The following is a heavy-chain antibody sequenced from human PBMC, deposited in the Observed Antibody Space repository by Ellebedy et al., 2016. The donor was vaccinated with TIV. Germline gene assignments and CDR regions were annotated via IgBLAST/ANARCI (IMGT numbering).Heavy chain of an antibody. Sequence: GGSLRPSCAVSGFTFSTYAMHWVRQAPGKGLEYVPAISYDGGRTYYANSVKGRFIISRDNSKNTLYLQMGSLRAADMAVYYCSRPSMAVGATPLDYWGQGTQVTVSS. D-gene: IGHD1-26*01. CDR2: ISYDGGRT. J-gene: IGHJ4*02. CDR3: SRPSMAVGATPLDY. V-gene: IGHV3-64*01. CDR1: GFTFSTYA.